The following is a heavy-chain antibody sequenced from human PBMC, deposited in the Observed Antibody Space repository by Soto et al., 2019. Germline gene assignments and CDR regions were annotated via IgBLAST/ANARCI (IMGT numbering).Heavy chain of an antibody. D-gene: IGHD2-2*01. CDR3: ARRPIVVPAAIDAFDI. CDR1: GGSISSSSYY. J-gene: IGHJ3*02. Sequence: QLQLQESGPGLVKPSETLSLTCTVSGGSISSSSYYWGWIRQPPGKGLEWIGSIYYSGSTYYNPSLKSRVTISVDTSKNQFSLKLSSVTAADTAVYYCARRPIVVPAAIDAFDIWGQGTMVTVSS. V-gene: IGHV4-39*01. CDR2: IYYSGST.